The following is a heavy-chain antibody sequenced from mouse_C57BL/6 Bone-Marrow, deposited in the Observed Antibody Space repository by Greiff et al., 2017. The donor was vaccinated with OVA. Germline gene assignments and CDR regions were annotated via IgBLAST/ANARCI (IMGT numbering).Heavy chain of an antibody. CDR1: GYSITSGYY. V-gene: IGHV3-6*01. Sequence: VQLQQSGPGLVKPSQSLSLTCSVTGYSITSGYYWNWIRQFPGNKLEWMGYISYDGSNNYNPSLKNRNSITRDTSKNQFFLKLNSVTTEDTATYYCARGRNWGQGTLVTVSA. CDR2: ISYDGSN. CDR3: ARGRN. J-gene: IGHJ3*01.